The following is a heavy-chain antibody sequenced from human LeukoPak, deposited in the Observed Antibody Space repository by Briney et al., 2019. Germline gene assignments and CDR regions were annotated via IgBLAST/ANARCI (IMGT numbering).Heavy chain of an antibody. CDR1: GGSMNTYY. D-gene: IGHD5-18*01. CDR2: VHSSVGT. Sequence: PSETLSLTCTASGGSMNTYYWTWLRQTAGGGLEWIGQVHSSVGTTYNPSLRSRVSLSLDTAKNDFSLRLASVTAADTAVYFCARERDHGYSYGHVLDFWGQGIPVTVSS. V-gene: IGHV4-4*07. CDR3: ARERDHGYSYGHVLDF. J-gene: IGHJ4*02.